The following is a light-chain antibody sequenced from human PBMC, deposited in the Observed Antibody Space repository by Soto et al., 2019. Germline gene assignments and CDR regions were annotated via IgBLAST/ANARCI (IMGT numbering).Light chain of an antibody. J-gene: IGLJ2*01. Sequence: QSALTQPPSASGSPGQSVTISCTGTSSDVGGYNFVSWYQQHPGKAPKLMIYEVSERPSGVPDRFSGSKSGNTASLTVSGLRAEDEADYYCSSYAGSNIVVFGGGTKLPVL. CDR2: EVS. CDR1: SSDVGGYNF. CDR3: SSYAGSNIVV. V-gene: IGLV2-8*01.